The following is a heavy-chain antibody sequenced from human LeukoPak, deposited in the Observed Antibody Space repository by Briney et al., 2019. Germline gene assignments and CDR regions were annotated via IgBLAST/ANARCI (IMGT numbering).Heavy chain of an antibody. CDR3: ARRSHCTGSSCPSV. V-gene: IGHV4-39*01. D-gene: IGHD2-15*01. CDR2: IYFDGST. CDR1: GDSIGSSHYY. Sequence: SSETLSLTCTISGDSIGSSHYYLVWIRQRPGKGLEWVGSIYFDGSTYYNPALKSRVTIFSDTSKVQFSLKLSSVTATDTAVYYCARRSHCTGSSCPSVWGQGTTVTVSS. J-gene: IGHJ6*02.